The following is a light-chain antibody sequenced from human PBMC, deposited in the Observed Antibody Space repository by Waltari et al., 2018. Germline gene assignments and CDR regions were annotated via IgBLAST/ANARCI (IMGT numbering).Light chain of an antibody. CDR1: SRHSSNI. J-gene: IGLJ3*02. CDR2: VNRDGSH. CDR3: QTGGHGTWV. Sequence: QLVVTQSPSASASLGASVKLTCTLSSRHSSNIIPAPQQQPEKGPRYLMKVNRDGSHSRGDEIPDRFSGSSSGAERYLTISSLQAEDEADYYCQTGGHGTWVFGGGTKLTVL. V-gene: IGLV4-69*01.